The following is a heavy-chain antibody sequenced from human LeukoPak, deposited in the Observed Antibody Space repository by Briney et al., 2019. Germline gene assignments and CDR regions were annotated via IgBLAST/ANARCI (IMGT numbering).Heavy chain of an antibody. Sequence: PGGSLRLSCAASGFTFRIYWMSWVRQAPGKGLEWVANIKQDGSEKYYVDSVKGRFTISRDNAKNSLYLQMNSLRAEDTAVYFCASGRVVTAIYAFDIWGQGTMVTVSS. CDR3: ASGRVVTAIYAFDI. CDR1: GFTFRIYW. V-gene: IGHV3-7*01. CDR2: IKQDGSEK. D-gene: IGHD2-21*02. J-gene: IGHJ3*02.